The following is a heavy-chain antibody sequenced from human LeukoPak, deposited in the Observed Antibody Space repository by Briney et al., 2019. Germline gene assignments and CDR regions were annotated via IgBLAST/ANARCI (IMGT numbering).Heavy chain of an antibody. CDR2: ISGSGGST. Sequence: QSGGSLRLSCAASGFTFSSYGMSWVRQAPGKGLEWVSAISGSGGSTYYADSVKGRFTISRDNSKNTLYLQMNSQRAEDTAVYYCAKGILRYFDWLFSEFDSWGQGTPVTVSS. J-gene: IGHJ4*02. CDR1: GFTFSSYG. V-gene: IGHV3-23*01. D-gene: IGHD3-9*01. CDR3: AKGILRYFDWLFSEFDS.